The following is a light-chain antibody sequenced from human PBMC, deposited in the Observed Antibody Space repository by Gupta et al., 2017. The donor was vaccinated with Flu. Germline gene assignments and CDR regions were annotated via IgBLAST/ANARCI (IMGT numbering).Light chain of an antibody. Sequence: SYVLTQPHSVSVAPGQTARITCGGYNIGSKSAHWYQQKPGQAPVLVVYNDKFRPSGIPERFSGSNSGNTATLTISVVEAGDEADYYCQVWDSTSDYVFGGGTTLTVL. CDR1: NIGSKS. CDR3: QVWDSTSDYV. CDR2: NDK. J-gene: IGLJ3*02. V-gene: IGLV3-21*02.